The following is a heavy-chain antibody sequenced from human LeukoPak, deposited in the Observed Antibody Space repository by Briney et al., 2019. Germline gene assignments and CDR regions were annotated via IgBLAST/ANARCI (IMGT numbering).Heavy chain of an antibody. D-gene: IGHD3-16*01. CDR2: IYYSGST. CDR1: GGSIISYY. V-gene: IGHV4-59*01. Sequence: SETLSLTCTVSGGSIISYYWSWIRQPPGKGLEWIGYIYYSGSTNYNPSLKSRVTISVDTSKNQFSLKLTSVTAADTAVYYCARETSQKGAHYMDVWGNGTTVTISS. CDR3: ARETSQKGAHYMDV. J-gene: IGHJ6*03.